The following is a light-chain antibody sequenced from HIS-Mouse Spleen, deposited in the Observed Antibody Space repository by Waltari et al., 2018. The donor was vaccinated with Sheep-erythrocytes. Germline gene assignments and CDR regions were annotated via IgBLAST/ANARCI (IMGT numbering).Light chain of an antibody. J-gene: IGKJ2*01. V-gene: IGKV1-13*02. Sequence: ALRLTQSPSSLSASVGDRFTITCRASQGISSALAWYQQKPGKAPKLLIYDASSLESGVPSRFSGSGSGTDFTLTISSLQPEDFATYYCQQFNSYPHGYTFGQGTKLEIK. CDR3: QQFNSYPHGYT. CDR1: QGISSA. CDR2: DAS.